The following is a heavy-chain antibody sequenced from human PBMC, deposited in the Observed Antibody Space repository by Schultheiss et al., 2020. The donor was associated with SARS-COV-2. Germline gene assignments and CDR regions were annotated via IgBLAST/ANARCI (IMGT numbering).Heavy chain of an antibody. CDR1: GGSVSSSNW. J-gene: IGHJ4*02. D-gene: IGHD1-26*01. CDR2: INHSGST. Sequence: SETLSLTCTVSGGSVSSSNWWFWVRQPPGKGLEWIGEINHSGSTNYNPSLKSRVTISVDTSKNHFSLKLTSVTAADTAVYYCTRGLGVADYWGQGTLVTVSS. V-gene: IGHV4-4*02. CDR3: TRGLGVADY.